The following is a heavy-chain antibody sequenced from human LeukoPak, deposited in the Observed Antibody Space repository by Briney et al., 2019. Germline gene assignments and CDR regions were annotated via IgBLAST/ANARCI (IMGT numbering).Heavy chain of an antibody. CDR2: ISYDGSNK. CDR3: AKDANSWSLGDY. V-gene: IGHV3-30*18. J-gene: IGHJ4*02. Sequence: GRSLRLSCAASGFTFSSYGMHWVRQAPGKGLEWVAVISYDGSNKYYADSVKGRFTISRDNSKNTLYLQMNSLRAEDTAVYYCAKDANSWSLGDYWGQGTLVSVSS. CDR1: GFTFSSYG. D-gene: IGHD6-13*01.